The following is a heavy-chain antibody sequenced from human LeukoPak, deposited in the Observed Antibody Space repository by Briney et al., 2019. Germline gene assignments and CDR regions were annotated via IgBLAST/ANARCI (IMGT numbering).Heavy chain of an antibody. CDR3: AKAYIVATGFDY. Sequence: PGGSLRLSCAASGFTFSSYGMHWVRQAPGKGLEWVAVISYDGSNKYYADSVKGRFTISRDNSKNTLYLQMNSLRAGDTAVYYCAKAYIVATGFDYWGQGTLVTVSS. D-gene: IGHD5-12*01. CDR1: GFTFSSYG. CDR2: ISYDGSNK. V-gene: IGHV3-30*18. J-gene: IGHJ4*02.